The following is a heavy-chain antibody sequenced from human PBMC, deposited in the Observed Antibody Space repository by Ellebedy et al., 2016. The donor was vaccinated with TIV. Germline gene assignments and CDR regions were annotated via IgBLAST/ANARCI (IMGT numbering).Heavy chain of an antibody. Sequence: GESLKIPCAASGFTFSNAWMSWVRQAPGKGLEWVGRIKSKTDGGTTDYAAPVKGRFTISRDDSKNTLYLQMTSLKTEDTAFYNCTTDPNDIVVVNYWGQGTLVTVSS. D-gene: IGHD2-15*01. V-gene: IGHV3-15*01. CDR1: GFTFSNAW. CDR2: IKSKTDGGTT. CDR3: TTDPNDIVVVNY. J-gene: IGHJ4*02.